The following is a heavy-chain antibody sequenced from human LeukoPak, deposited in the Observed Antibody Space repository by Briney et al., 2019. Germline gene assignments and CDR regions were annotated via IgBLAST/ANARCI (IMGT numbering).Heavy chain of an antibody. CDR1: GYTFTSYG. CDR3: ARARGGGSNPNLNDY. CDR2: ISAYIGNT. J-gene: IGHJ4*02. Sequence: GASVKVSCKASGYTFTSYGISWVRQAPGQGLEWMGWISAYIGNTNYAQKLQGRVTMTTDTSTSTAYMELRSLRSDDTAVYYCARARGGGSNPNLNDYWGQGTLVTVSS. D-gene: IGHD2-15*01. V-gene: IGHV1-18*01.